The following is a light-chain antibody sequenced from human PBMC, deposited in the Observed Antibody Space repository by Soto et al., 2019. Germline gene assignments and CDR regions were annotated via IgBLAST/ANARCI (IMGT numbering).Light chain of an antibody. J-gene: IGKJ4*01. CDR1: QTISNTF. CDR2: GAS. V-gene: IGKV3-20*01. Sequence: EIVLTRSPGTLSLSPVERATLSCRASQTISNTFLAWYQQRPGQAPRLLIYGASGRAAGIPDRFSGSGSGTDFTLSISRLEPEDFAVYYCQQYGVSPTFGGGTKVDIK. CDR3: QQYGVSPT.